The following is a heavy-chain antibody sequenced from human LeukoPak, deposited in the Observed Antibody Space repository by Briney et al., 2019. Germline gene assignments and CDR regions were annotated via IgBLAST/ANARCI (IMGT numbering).Heavy chain of an antibody. CDR3: ARAGILPDY. CDR2: IYYSGST. V-gene: IGHV4-4*02. J-gene: IGHJ4*02. D-gene: IGHD3-3*01. Sequence: PSETLSLTCAVSGGSISSSNWWSWVRQPPGKGLEWIGYIYYSGSTNYNPSLKSRVTISVDTSKNQFSLKLSSVTAADTAVYYCARAGILPDYWGQGTLVTVSS. CDR1: GGSISSSNW.